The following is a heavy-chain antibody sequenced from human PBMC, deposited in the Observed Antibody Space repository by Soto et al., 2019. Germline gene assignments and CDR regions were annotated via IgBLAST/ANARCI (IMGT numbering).Heavy chain of an antibody. CDR2: INAGNGDI. CDR1: RYAFISYY. Sequence: SVKVSCKASRYAFISYYLNWVRQAPVQRPEWLGWINAGNGDIKYSQKFQGRVTITRDTSASTASMELDNLRSEDTALYYCVRDRQLIRDYYYYYAMDVWGQGTTVTVSS. CDR3: VRDRQLIRDYYYYYAMDV. J-gene: IGHJ6*02. D-gene: IGHD6-6*01. V-gene: IGHV1-3*01.